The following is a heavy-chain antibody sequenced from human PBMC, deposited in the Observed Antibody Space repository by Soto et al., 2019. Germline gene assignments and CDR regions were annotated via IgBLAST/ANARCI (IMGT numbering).Heavy chain of an antibody. CDR3: ARVRASRGQRDLDF. D-gene: IGHD6-13*01. CDR2: IYHTGNT. Sequence: SETLSLTCTVSGGSISSDSFYWNWIRQLPGEGLEWIGYIYHTGNTYYNQSLKSRVTMSADTSKNQFSLKLSSVTAADTVVYYCARVRASRGQRDLDFWGQGTLVTVSS. J-gene: IGHJ4*02. CDR1: GGSISSDSFY. V-gene: IGHV4-39*07.